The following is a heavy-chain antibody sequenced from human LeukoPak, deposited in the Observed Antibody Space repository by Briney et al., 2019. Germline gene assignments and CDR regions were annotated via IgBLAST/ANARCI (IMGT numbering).Heavy chain of an antibody. V-gene: IGHV3-7*01. D-gene: IGHD3-22*01. CDR3: ARWYDSSGYSPDAFDI. Sequence: GGSLRLSCAASGFTFSSYWMSWVRQAPGKGLEWVANIKQDGREKYYVDSVKGRFTISRDNAKNSLYLQMNSLRAEDTAVYYCARWYDSSGYSPDAFDIWGQGTMVTVSS. CDR1: GFTFSSYW. CDR2: IKQDGREK. J-gene: IGHJ3*02.